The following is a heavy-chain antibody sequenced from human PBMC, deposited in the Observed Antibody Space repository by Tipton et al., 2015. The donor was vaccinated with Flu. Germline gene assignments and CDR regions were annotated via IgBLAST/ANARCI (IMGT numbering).Heavy chain of an antibody. D-gene: IGHD6-6*01. CDR1: GFSFDSYA. V-gene: IGHV3-23*01. CDR3: AKGPYASSSGWFDP. J-gene: IGHJ5*02. Sequence: SLRLSCVASGFSFDSYAMNWVRQAPGKGLEWVSSISNNVGNTYYADSVKGRFTVSRDNAKNTLYLQMDSLTDGDTAIYYCAKGPYASSSGWFDPWGQGDLVTVSS. CDR2: ISNNVGNT.